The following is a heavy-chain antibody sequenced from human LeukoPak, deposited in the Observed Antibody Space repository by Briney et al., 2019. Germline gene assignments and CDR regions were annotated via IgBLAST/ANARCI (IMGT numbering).Heavy chain of an antibody. D-gene: IGHD4-11*01. V-gene: IGHV3-43*01. CDR3: AKDITPSSKSGYFDY. Sequence: GGSLRLSWAASGFTFDDYTMHWVRQAPGKGLEWVSLISWDGGSTYYADSVKGLFTISRDNSKNSLYLQMNSLRTEDTALYYCAKDITPSSKSGYFDYWGQGTLVTVSS. J-gene: IGHJ4*02. CDR1: GFTFDDYT. CDR2: ISWDGGST.